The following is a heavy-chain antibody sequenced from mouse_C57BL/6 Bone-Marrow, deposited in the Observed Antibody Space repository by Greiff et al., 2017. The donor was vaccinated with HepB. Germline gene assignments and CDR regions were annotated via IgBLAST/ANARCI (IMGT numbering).Heavy chain of an antibody. CDR1: GYTFTSYW. CDR2: IYPGSGST. CDR3: ARLFYYGSRNFDY. D-gene: IGHD1-1*01. Sequence: QVQLQQPGAELVKPGASVKMSCKASGYTFTSYWITRVKQRPGQGLEWIGDIYPGSGSTNYNEKFKSKATLTVDTSSSTAYMQLSSLTSEDAAVYYCARLFYYGSRNFDYWGQGTTLTVSS. J-gene: IGHJ2*01. V-gene: IGHV1-55*01.